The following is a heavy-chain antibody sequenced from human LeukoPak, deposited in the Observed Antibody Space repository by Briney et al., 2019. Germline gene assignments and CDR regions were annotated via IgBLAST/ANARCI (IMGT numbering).Heavy chain of an antibody. CDR2: IYHSGST. V-gene: IGHV4-38-2*01. J-gene: IGHJ5*02. Sequence: SETLSLTCAVSGYSIRSGYYWGCIRQPPGKGLEWIGSIYHSGSTYYNPSLKSRVTISVDTSKNQFSLKLSSVTAADTAVYYCASYDFWSGYYGRENNWFDPWGQGTLVTVSS. CDR1: GYSIRSGYY. D-gene: IGHD3-3*01. CDR3: ASYDFWSGYYGRENNWFDP.